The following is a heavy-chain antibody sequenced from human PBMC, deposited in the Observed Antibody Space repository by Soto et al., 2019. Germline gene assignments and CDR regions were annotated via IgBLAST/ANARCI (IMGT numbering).Heavy chain of an antibody. CDR1: GYTFTSYD. V-gene: IGHV1-8*01. Sequence: QVQLVQSGAEVKKPGASVKVSCKASGYTFTSYDINWVRQATGQGLEWMGWMNPNSGNTGYAQKFQGRVTMTRKTSISTAYRELRSLRSEDTAVYYCARGITIFGVAPPWGQGTLVTVSS. J-gene: IGHJ5*02. D-gene: IGHD3-3*01. CDR3: ARGITIFGVAPP. CDR2: MNPNSGNT.